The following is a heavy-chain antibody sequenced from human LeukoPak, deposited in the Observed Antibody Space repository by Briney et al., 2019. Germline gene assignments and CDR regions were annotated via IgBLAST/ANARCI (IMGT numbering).Heavy chain of an antibody. Sequence: ASVKVSCRASGGTFSRYAISWVRQAPGQGLEWMGGIIPIFGTANYAQKFQGRVTITTDESTSTAYMELSSLRSEDTAVYYCARDSRIAVAGTGYFDYWGQGTLVTVSS. CDR3: ARDSRIAVAGTGYFDY. D-gene: IGHD6-19*01. J-gene: IGHJ4*02. CDR2: IIPIFGTA. V-gene: IGHV1-69*05. CDR1: GGTFSRYA.